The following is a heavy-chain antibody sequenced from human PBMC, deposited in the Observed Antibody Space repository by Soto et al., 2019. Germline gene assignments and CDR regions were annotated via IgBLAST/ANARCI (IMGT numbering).Heavy chain of an antibody. CDR3: ARSQFDYIWGTSGYFDY. CDR1: GYNFNTHW. D-gene: IGHD3-16*01. Sequence: GESLKISCKASGYNFNTHWIGWVRQMPGKGPEWLGIIYPGDSDARYSPSFQGQVTISVDKSITTAYLELRGLWASDTAMYFCARSQFDYIWGTSGYFDYWGQGTLVTVS. CDR2: IYPGDSDA. J-gene: IGHJ4*02. V-gene: IGHV5-51*01.